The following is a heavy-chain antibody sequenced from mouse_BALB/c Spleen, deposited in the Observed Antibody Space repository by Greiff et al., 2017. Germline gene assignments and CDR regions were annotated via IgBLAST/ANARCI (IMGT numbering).Heavy chain of an antibody. V-gene: IGHV5-6-2*01. Sequence: EVKLMESGGGLVKLGGSLKLSCAASGFTFSSYYMSWVRQTPEKRLELVAAINSNGGSTYYPDTVKGRFTISRDNAKNTLYLQMSSLKSEDTAMYYCARGDDDYWGQGTTLTVSS. CDR3: ARGDDDY. CDR1: GFTFSSYY. CDR2: INSNGGST. J-gene: IGHJ2*01. D-gene: IGHD2-12*01.